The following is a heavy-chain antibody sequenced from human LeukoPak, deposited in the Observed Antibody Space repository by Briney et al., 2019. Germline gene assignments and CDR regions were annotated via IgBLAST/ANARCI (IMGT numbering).Heavy chain of an antibody. CDR3: ARQTGSGLFILP. CDR2: VFHSGIT. J-gene: IGHJ4*02. D-gene: IGHD3/OR15-3a*01. Sequence: PSKTLSLTCSVSGYSISSGYYWGWIRQPPGNGLEWIGSVFHSGITYYKPSLKSRVTILVDTSKNQFSLKLTSVTAADTAVYYCARQTGSGLFILPGGQGTLVTVSS. CDR1: GYSISSGYY. V-gene: IGHV4-38-2*02.